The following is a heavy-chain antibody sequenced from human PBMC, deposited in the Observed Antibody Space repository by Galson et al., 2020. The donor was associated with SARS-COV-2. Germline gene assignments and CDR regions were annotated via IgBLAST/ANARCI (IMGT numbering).Heavy chain of an antibody. CDR3: AKDMARDAPLTDAFDI. D-gene: IGHD2-2*01. CDR2: ISWNSGSI. CDR1: GFTFDDYA. V-gene: IGHV3-9*01. J-gene: IGHJ3*02. Sequence: SLKISCAASGFTFDDYAMHWVRQAPGKGLEWVSGISWNSGSIGYADSVKGRFTISRDNAKNSLYLQMNSLRAEDTALYYCAKDMARDAPLTDAFDIWGQGTMVTVSS.